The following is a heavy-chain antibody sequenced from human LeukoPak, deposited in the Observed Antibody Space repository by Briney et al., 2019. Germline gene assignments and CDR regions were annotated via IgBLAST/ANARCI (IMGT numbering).Heavy chain of an antibody. Sequence: GGSLRLSCAASGFTFDDHDMSWVRQAPGKGLEWVSALNWNGGSTAYADSVKGRFTISRDNAKNSLYLQMKSLRAEDTALYHCVRVHQVLSLGGWFDAWGQGTLVTVS. D-gene: IGHD2-2*01. CDR1: GFTFDDHD. V-gene: IGHV3-20*01. CDR2: LNWNGGST. CDR3: VRVHQVLSLGGWFDA. J-gene: IGHJ5*02.